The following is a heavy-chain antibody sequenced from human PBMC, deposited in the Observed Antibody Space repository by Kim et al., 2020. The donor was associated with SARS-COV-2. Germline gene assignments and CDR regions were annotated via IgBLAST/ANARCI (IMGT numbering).Heavy chain of an antibody. D-gene: IGHD3-16*01. J-gene: IGHJ3*02. CDR3: ERGRGRDAFDI. CDR1: GFTVSSNY. CDR2: IYSGGTT. V-gene: IGHV3-53*01. Sequence: GGSLRLSCAASGFTVSSNYMSWVRQAPGKGLEWVSLIYSGGTTYYSDSVKVRFTISRDNSKNTLYLQMNSMSAEDTAVYDCERGRGRDAFDIWGQGTMVTVSS.